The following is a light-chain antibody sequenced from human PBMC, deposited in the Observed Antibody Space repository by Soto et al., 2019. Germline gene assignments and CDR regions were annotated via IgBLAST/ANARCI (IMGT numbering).Light chain of an antibody. V-gene: IGKV1-5*03. CDR2: KAS. J-gene: IGKJ1*01. Sequence: DIQMTQSPSTLSASVGDRVTITCRASQSISSWLAWYPQKPGKAPKLLIYKASSLESGVPSRFSGSGSGTEFTLTISSLQPDDFATYYCQQYSSYSWTFGHGTKVEIK. CDR1: QSISSW. CDR3: QQYSSYSWT.